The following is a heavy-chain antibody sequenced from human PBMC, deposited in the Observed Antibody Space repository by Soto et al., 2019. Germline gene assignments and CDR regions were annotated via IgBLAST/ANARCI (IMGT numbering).Heavy chain of an antibody. CDR1: GYTFTSYG. Sequence: QVQLVQSGAEVKKPGASVKVSCKASGYTFTSYGISWVRQAPGQGLEWMGCISAYNGNTNYAQKLQGRVTMTTDTSTSTAYMELRSLRSDDTAVYYCARDRRGSITIFGVAELVTWGQGTLVTVSS. D-gene: IGHD3-3*01. CDR3: ARDRRGSITIFGVAELVT. J-gene: IGHJ5*02. CDR2: ISAYNGNT. V-gene: IGHV1-18*04.